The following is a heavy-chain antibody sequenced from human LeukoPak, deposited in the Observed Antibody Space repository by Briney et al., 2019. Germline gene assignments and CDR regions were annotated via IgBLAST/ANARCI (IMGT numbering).Heavy chain of an antibody. Sequence: PSETLSLTCTVSGGSISSSSYYWGWIRQPPGKGLEWIGSIYYSGSTYYNPSLKSRVTISVGTSKNQFSLKLSSVTAADTAVYYCARTGSYYGEGVYFDYWGQGTLVTVSS. CDR3: ARTGSYYGEGVYFDY. D-gene: IGHD1-26*01. V-gene: IGHV4-39*07. J-gene: IGHJ4*02. CDR1: GGSISSSSYY. CDR2: IYYSGST.